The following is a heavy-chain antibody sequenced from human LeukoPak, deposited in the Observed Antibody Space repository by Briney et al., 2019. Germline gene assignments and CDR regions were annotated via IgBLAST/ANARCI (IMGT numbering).Heavy chain of an antibody. Sequence: SQTLSLTCAISGDSVSSNSVGWNWIRQSPSRGLEWLGRTYYRSKWYNDYAVSVRSRISINPDTSKNQFSLKLSSVTAADTAVYYCARERVDTAMVKNDYFDYWGQGTLVTVSS. CDR2: TYYRSKWYN. CDR1: GDSVSSNSVG. V-gene: IGHV6-1*01. CDR3: ARERVDTAMVKNDYFDY. J-gene: IGHJ4*02. D-gene: IGHD5-18*01.